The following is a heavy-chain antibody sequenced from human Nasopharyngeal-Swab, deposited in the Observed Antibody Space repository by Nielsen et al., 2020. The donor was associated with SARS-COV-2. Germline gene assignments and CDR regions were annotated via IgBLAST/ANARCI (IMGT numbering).Heavy chain of an antibody. J-gene: IGHJ6*02. CDR3: TTYYGDSHSYFYYHAMDV. V-gene: IGHV3-15*01. Sequence: GGSLRLSCAASGLTFRNAWMNWVRQVPGRGLEWVGRIKSKTDSGATDYAAPVKGRFSISRDGSKNTIYVQMNSLKTEDTAVYYCTTYYGDSHSYFYYHAMDVWGQGTTVTVSS. CDR2: IKSKTDSGAT. D-gene: IGHD4-17*01. CDR1: GLTFRNAW.